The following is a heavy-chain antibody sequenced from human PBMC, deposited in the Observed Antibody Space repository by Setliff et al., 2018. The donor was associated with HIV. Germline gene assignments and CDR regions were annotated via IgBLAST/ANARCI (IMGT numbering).Heavy chain of an antibody. CDR1: GDSISNYY. Sequence: PSETLSLTCTVSGDSISNYYWSWVRQPPGKGLEWIGYIYTTGSTNYNPSLKSRVTIARDTSASTAYMELSSLRSEDTAVYYCARGHSSSAYDAYDIWGQGTMVTVS. D-gene: IGHD6-6*01. CDR2: IYTTGST. V-gene: IGHV4-4*08. J-gene: IGHJ3*02. CDR3: ARGHSSSAYDAYDI.